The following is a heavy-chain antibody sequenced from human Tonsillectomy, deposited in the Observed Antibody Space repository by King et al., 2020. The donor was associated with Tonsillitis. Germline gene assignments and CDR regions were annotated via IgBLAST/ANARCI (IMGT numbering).Heavy chain of an antibody. D-gene: IGHD3-9*01. CDR1: GFTFSSYW. CDR3: ARGDILTEEYAFDI. V-gene: IGHV3-74*01. Sequence: VQLVESGGGLVQPGGSLRLSCAASGFTFSSYWMHWVRQAPGKGLVWVSLFNSDGSSTSYADSLKGRFPISRDNAKNTLYLQMNSMRAEDTAVYYCARGDILTEEYAFDIWGQGTMVTVSS. J-gene: IGHJ3*02. CDR2: FNSDGSST.